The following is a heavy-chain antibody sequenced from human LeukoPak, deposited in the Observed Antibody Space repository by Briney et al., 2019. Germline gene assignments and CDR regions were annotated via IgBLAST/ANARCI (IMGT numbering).Heavy chain of an antibody. J-gene: IGHJ6*03. CDR2: INPNSGGT. Sequence: GAXVKVSCKASGYTFTSYGISWVRQAPGQGLEWMGWINPNSGGTNYAQKFQGRVTMTRDTSISTAYMELSRLRSDDTAVYYCAIIPRGXSGWYDPNTVGIGDYYYYYYMDVWGKGTTVTVSS. V-gene: IGHV1-2*02. CDR1: GYTFTSYG. D-gene: IGHD6-19*01. CDR3: AIIPRGXSGWYDPNTVGIGDYYYYYYMDV.